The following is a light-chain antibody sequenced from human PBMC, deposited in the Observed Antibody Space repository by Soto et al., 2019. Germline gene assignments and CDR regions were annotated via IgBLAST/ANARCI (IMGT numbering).Light chain of an antibody. V-gene: IGLV1-40*01. CDR1: SSSIGAGYA. CDR3: LSYSSSTSPYV. CDR2: GDT. Sequence: QSVLTQPPSVSGAPGRRVTISCTGRSSSIGAGYAVHWYQHPPGTAPKLLIYGDTHRPSGVPDRFSGSKSGTSASLTITGLQAEDEADYYCLSYSSSTSPYVLGTGTKVTVL. J-gene: IGLJ1*01.